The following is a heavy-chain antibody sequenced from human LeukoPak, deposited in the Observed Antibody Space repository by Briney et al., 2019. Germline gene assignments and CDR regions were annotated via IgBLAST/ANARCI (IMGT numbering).Heavy chain of an antibody. Sequence: GESLKISCKGSTYTFTTYWIGWVRQMPGKGLEWMGIIYPGDSDTRYSPSFQGQVTISADKCISTAYLQWSSLKASDTAMYYCARLATLAVTGNYYFDYWGQGTLVTVSS. J-gene: IGHJ4*02. D-gene: IGHD1-20*01. CDR3: ARLATLAVTGNYYFDY. CDR2: IYPGDSDT. V-gene: IGHV5-51*01. CDR1: TYTFTTYW.